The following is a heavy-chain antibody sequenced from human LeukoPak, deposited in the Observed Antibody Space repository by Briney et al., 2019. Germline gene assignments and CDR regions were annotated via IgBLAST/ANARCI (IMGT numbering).Heavy chain of an antibody. D-gene: IGHD4-17*01. J-gene: IGHJ4*02. CDR3: ARDRYGDPFDY. V-gene: IGHV4-61*01. CDR1: GGSVSSGSYY. CDR2: IYYSGST. Sequence: SETLSLTCTVSGGSVSSGSYYWSWIRQPPGKGLERIGYIYYSGSTNYNPSLKSRVTISIDTSKNQLSLKLSSVTAADTAVYYCARDRYGDPFDYWGQGTLVTVSS.